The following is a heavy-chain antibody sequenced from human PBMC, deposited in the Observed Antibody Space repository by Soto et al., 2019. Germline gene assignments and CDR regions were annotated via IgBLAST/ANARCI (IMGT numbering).Heavy chain of an antibody. J-gene: IGHJ5*02. V-gene: IGHV4-59*01. D-gene: IGHD1-1*01. CDR2: IYYSGST. Sequence: QVQLQESGPGLVKPSETLSLTCTVSGGSISSYYWSWIRQPPGKGLEWIGYIYYSGSTNYNPSLRSRVTISVGTSQTQFPLERRPVTAADKAVYYCASDYKGGWLDPWGQGTLVIVSS. CDR1: GGSISSYY. CDR3: ASDYKGGWLDP.